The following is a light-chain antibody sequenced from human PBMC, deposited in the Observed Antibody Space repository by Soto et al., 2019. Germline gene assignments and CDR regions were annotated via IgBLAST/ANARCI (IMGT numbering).Light chain of an antibody. Sequence: QAVVTQEPSQTVSPGGTVTLTCALTTGAVTSDYYPNWFQRKPGQALRTLIYRTNNKHSWTPARFSGSLLGGKAALTLSGVQPEDEADYYCVLLCSGEWVFGGGTQLTVL. CDR1: TGAVTSDYY. CDR3: VLLCSGEWV. J-gene: IGLJ3*02. CDR2: RTN. V-gene: IGLV7-43*01.